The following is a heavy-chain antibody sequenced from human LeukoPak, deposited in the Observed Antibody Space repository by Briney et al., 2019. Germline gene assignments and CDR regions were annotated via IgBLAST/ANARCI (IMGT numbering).Heavy chain of an antibody. J-gene: IGHJ5*02. D-gene: IGHD3-16*01. CDR2: IYTSGST. V-gene: IGHV4-4*09. Sequence: SETLSLTCTVSGGSISSYYWSGIRQPPEKGLEWIGYIYTSGSTNYNPSLKSRVTISVDTSKNQFSLKLSSVTAADTAVYYCARSTDEGAFDPWGQGTLVTVSS. CDR3: ARSTDEGAFDP. CDR1: GGSISSYY.